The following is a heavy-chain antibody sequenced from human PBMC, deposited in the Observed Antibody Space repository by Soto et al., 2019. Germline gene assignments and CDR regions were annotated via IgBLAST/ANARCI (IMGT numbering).Heavy chain of an antibody. CDR2: IYYSGST. D-gene: IGHD3-16*01. Sequence: QVQLQESGPGLVKPSQTLSLPCTVSGGSISSGGYYWNWTRQHPGKGLGWIGSIYYSGSTYYTPSLNSRVTISVDPSKHHFSLMLSSGTAAHAALYYCARGVLHWGQGTLGTVSS. J-gene: IGHJ4*02. CDR1: GGSISSGGYY. V-gene: IGHV4-31*03. CDR3: ARGVLH.